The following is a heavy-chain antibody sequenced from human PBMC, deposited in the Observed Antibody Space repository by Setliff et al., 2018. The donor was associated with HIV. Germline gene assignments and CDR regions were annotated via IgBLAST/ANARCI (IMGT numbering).Heavy chain of an antibody. CDR1: GFAFSSYS. CDR3: ARVKPHLRRSGSYWIVDY. J-gene: IGHJ4*02. CDR2: ISSNSSYI. Sequence: GGSLRLSCAASGFAFSSYSMNWVRQAPGKGLEWVSSISSNSSYIYYADSVKGRFTISRDNAKNSLYLQMNSLRAEDTAVYHCARVKPHLRRSGSYWIVDYWGQGTLVTVSS. V-gene: IGHV3-21*01. D-gene: IGHD1-26*01.